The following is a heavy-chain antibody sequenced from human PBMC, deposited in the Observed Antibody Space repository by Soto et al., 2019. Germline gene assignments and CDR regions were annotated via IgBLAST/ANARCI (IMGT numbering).Heavy chain of an antibody. J-gene: IGHJ6*02. V-gene: IGHV1-18*01. Sequence: QVQLVQSGAEVKKPGASVKVSCKTSGYTFTSYGISWVRQAPGQGLEWMGWISAYNGNTNYAQKLQDRVTMTTDTSTTTAYMELRSLRSDDTAVYYCAREGVRPYHYYGMDVWGQGTTVTVSS. CDR2: ISAYNGNT. CDR3: AREGVRPYHYYGMDV. CDR1: GYTFTSYG. D-gene: IGHD3-16*01.